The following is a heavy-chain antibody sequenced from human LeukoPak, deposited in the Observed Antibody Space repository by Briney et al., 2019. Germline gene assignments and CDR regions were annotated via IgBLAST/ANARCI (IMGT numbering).Heavy chain of an antibody. CDR2: ISYDGSNK. CDR3: AREGDYSSGWYLTFDY. Sequence: GRSLRLSCAAPGFTFSSYGMHWVRQAPGKGLEWVAVISYDGSNKYYADSVKGRFTISRDNSKNTLYLQMNSLRAEDTAVYYCAREGDYSSGWYLTFDYWGQGTLVTVSS. D-gene: IGHD6-19*01. J-gene: IGHJ4*02. V-gene: IGHV3-30*03. CDR1: GFTFSSYG.